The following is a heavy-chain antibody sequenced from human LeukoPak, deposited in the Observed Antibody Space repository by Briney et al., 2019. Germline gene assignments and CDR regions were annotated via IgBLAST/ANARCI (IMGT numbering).Heavy chain of an antibody. V-gene: IGHV1-2*02. D-gene: IGHD6-13*01. J-gene: IGHJ3*02. CDR1: GYTFTGYY. CDR2: INPNSGGT. CDR3: ARGAYGSWRFVGAFDI. Sequence: ASVKVSCKASGYTFTGYYMHCVRQAPGQGLEWRGWINPNSGGTNYAQKFQGRVTMTRDTSISTAYMELSRLRSDDTAVYYCARGAYGSWRFVGAFDIWGQGTMVTVSS.